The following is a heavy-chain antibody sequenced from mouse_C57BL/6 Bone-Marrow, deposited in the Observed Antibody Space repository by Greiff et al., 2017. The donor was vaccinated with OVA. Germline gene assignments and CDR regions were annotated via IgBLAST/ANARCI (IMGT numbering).Heavy chain of an antibody. Sequence: VQLQQPGAELVKPGASVKLSCKASGYTFTSYWMHWVKQRPGQGLEWIGMIHPNSGSTNYNEKFKSKATLTVDKSSSTAYMQLSSLTSEDSAVYYCARPSCYYGPMDYWGQGTSVTVSS. CDR3: ARPSCYYGPMDY. CDR2: IHPNSGST. V-gene: IGHV1-64*01. J-gene: IGHJ4*01. D-gene: IGHD1-1*01. CDR1: GYTFTSYW.